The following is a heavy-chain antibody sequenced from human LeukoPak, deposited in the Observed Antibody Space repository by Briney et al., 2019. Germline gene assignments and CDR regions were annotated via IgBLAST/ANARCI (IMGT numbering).Heavy chain of an antibody. V-gene: IGHV3-7*03. CDR3: AKFRYYYDSNFDY. CDR2: INEDGSEK. Sequence: PGGSLRLSCAASGFSFSSYWMSWVRQAPGKGLEWVANINEDGSEKYYVGSVKGRFTISRDNVKNTLYLQMNSLRDEDTAVYYCAKFRYYYDSNFDYWGQGTLVTVSS. J-gene: IGHJ4*02. D-gene: IGHD3-22*01. CDR1: GFSFSSYW.